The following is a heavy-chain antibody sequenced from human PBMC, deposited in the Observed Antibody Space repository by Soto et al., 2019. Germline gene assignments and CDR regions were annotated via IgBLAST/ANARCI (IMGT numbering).Heavy chain of an antibody. CDR2: IKSKTDGGTT. Sequence: GGSLRLSCAASGFTFSNAWMNWVRQAPGKGLEWVGRIKSKTDGGTTDYAAPVKGRFTISRDDSKNTLYLQMNSLKTEDTAVYYCTTGTTTILGYGLAPSYYYYYGMDVWGQGTTVTGSS. CDR3: TTGTTTILGYGLAPSYYYYYGMDV. V-gene: IGHV3-15*07. CDR1: GFTFSNAW. J-gene: IGHJ6*02. D-gene: IGHD3-3*01.